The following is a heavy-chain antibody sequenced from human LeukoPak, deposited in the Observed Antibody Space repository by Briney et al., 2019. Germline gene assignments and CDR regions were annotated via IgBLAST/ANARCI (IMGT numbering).Heavy chain of an antibody. CDR3: ARGGAGEGYCSSSSCYGHDY. D-gene: IGHD2-15*01. CDR2: INPSGGST. CDR1: GYTFTSYY. J-gene: IGHJ4*02. V-gene: IGHV1-46*01. Sequence: ASVKVSCKASGYTFTSYYMHWVRQAPGQGLEWMGIINPSGGSTSYAQKFQGRVTMTRDTSTSTVYMELSSLRSEDTAVYYCARGGAGEGYCSSSSCYGHDYWGQGTLVTVSS.